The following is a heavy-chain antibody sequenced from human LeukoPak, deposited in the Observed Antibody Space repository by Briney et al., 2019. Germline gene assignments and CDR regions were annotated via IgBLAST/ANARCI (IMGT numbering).Heavy chain of an antibody. CDR2: IYTSGST. J-gene: IGHJ4*02. V-gene: IGHV4-4*07. CDR1: GGSISSYY. Sequence: SSETLSLTCTVSGGSISSYYWSWIRQPAGKGLEWIGRIYTSGSTNYNPSLKSRVTMSVDTSKNQFSLKLSSVTAADTAVYYCARELVSDYYDSSLSFWGQGTLVTVSS. CDR3: ARELVSDYYDSSLSF. D-gene: IGHD3-22*01.